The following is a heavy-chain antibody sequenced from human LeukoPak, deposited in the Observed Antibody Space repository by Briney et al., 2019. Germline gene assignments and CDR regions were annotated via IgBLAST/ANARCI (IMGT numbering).Heavy chain of an antibody. Sequence: GGSLRLSCAASGFTFSSYAMSWVRQAPGKGLDWVSAISGSGGSTYYADSVKGRFTISRDNSKSTLYLQMNSLRAEDTAVYYCAKDSSGWNYYFDYWGQGTLVTVSS. CDR2: ISGSGGST. J-gene: IGHJ4*02. D-gene: IGHD6-19*01. V-gene: IGHV3-23*01. CDR1: GFTFSSYA. CDR3: AKDSSGWNYYFDY.